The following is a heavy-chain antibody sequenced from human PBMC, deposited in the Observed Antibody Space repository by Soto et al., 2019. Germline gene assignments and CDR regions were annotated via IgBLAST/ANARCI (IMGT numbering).Heavy chain of an antibody. CDR3: AKTPNSRLLNS. V-gene: IGHV3-23*01. Sequence: GGSLRLSCAVSGFTFRNYAMSWVRQAPGKGLEWVAGITGTGSSTSYSDSVRGRFTISRDNSKNTLYLLMNSLRAEDTAVYWCAKTPNSRLLNSWGQGAPVTVSS. D-gene: IGHD3-9*01. CDR1: GFTFRNYA. CDR2: ITGTGSST. J-gene: IGHJ4*02.